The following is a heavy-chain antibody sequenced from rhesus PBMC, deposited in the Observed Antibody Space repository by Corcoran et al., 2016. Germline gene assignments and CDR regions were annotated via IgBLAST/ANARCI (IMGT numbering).Heavy chain of an antibody. J-gene: IGHJ5-1*01. V-gene: IGHV4-169*01. CDR2: IYGSGRST. Sequence: QLQLQESGPGLVQPSETLSVTCAVSGGSIRSSYWSWIRQAPGKGLEWIGHIYGSGRSTNYNPSLKSRVTPSVDTSKNQLALKPSPVTAADTAVYYRASPSGFDVWGPGVLVTVSS. CDR3: ASPSGFDV. CDR1: GGSIRSSY.